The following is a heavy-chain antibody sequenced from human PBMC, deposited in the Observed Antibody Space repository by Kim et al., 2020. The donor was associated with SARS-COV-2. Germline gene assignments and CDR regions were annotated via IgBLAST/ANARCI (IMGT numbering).Heavy chain of an antibody. D-gene: IGHD3-3*01. CDR2: INHSGST. J-gene: IGHJ6*02. CDR1: GGSFSGYY. V-gene: IGHV4-34*01. CDR3: ARGRWIFVGYYGMDV. Sequence: SETLSLTCAVYGGSFSGYYWSWIRQPPGKGLEWIGEINHSGSTNYNPSLKSRVTISVDTSKNQFSLKLSSVTAADTAVYYCARGRWIFVGYYGMDVSGQGTTVTVSS.